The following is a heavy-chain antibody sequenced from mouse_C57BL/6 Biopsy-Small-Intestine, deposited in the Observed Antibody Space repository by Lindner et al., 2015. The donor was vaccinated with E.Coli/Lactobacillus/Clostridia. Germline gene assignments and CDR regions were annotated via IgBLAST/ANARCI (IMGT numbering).Heavy chain of an antibody. CDR3: TMYNYHFL. V-gene: IGHV1-5*01. CDR1: GYTFTSYW. D-gene: IGHD2-4*01. J-gene: IGHJ1*01. CDR2: IYPGNSDT. Sequence: VQLQESGTVLARPGASVKMSCKTSGYTFTSYWIHWVKQRPGQGLEWIGGIYPGNSDTRYNQNFKGKAKLTAVTSASAVYMELSSLTNEDSAVYYCTMYNYHFLWGAGTTVTVSS.